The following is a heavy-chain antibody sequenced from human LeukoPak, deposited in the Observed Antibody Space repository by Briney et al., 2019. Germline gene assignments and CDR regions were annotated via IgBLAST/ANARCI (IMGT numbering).Heavy chain of an antibody. D-gene: IGHD2-21*01. J-gene: IGHJ4*02. CDR1: GGSISSYY. CDR2: IYHSGST. CDR3: ASSPSYSVSSFDY. V-gene: IGHV4-38-2*02. Sequence: SETLSLTXTVSGGSISSYYWGWIRQPPGKGLEWIGSIYHSGSTYYNPSLKSRVTISVDTSKNQFSLKLSSVTAADTAVYYCASSPSYSVSSFDYWGQGTLVTVSS.